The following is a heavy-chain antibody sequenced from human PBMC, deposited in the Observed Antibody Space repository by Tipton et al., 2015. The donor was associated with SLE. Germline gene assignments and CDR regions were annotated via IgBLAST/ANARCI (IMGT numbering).Heavy chain of an antibody. CDR3: ARVKYLAFYYYMDV. D-gene: IGHD2/OR15-2a*01. V-gene: IGHV4-38-2*01. CDR2: IYHRGST. Sequence: TLSLTCDVSGYSISSGYYWGWIRQPPGKGLEWIGSIYHRGSTHYNPSLKSRVTLSLDTSKNQFSLKLTSVTAADTAVFFCARVKYLAFYYYMDVWGKGTTVTVSS. CDR1: GYSISSGYY. J-gene: IGHJ6*03.